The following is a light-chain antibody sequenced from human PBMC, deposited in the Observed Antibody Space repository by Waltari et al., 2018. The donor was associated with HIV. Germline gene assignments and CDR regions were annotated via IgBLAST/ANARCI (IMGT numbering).Light chain of an antibody. CDR2: AAS. CDR1: QGIRNE. CDR3: LQDFKYPWT. J-gene: IGKJ1*01. V-gene: IGKV1-6*01. Sequence: AIQMTQSPSYLSASVGDRVTITCRASQGIRNELVWYQQRPGKAPKLLIYAASTLQSGVPSRFSGSGSGTDFTLTISSLQPEDFATYYCLQDFKYPWTFGQGTKVEIK.